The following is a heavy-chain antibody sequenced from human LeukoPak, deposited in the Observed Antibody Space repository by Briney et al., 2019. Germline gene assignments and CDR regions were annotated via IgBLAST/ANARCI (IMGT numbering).Heavy chain of an antibody. Sequence: GGSLRLSCAASRFTFSACGMHWVRQAPGKGLEWVAAISFDGSHKYYADSVKGRFTISRDNSMNTLYLQMNSLRAEDTAVYYCAKGTAVDRQYFENWGQGTLVTISS. CDR1: RFTFSACG. J-gene: IGHJ4*02. CDR3: AKGTAVDRQYFEN. D-gene: IGHD1-1*01. V-gene: IGHV3-30*18. CDR2: ISFDGSHK.